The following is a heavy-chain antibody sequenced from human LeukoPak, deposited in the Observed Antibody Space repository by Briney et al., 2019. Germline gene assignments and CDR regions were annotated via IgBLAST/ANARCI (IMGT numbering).Heavy chain of an antibody. D-gene: IGHD5-12*01. Sequence: GGSLRLSCAASGFTVSSNYMSWVRQAPGKGLEWVSVIYSGGSTYYADSVKGRFTISRDNSKNTLYLQMDSLRAEDTAVYYCARGGVATGNRYYYYYMDVWGKGTTVTVSS. CDR3: ARGGVATGNRYYYYYMDV. V-gene: IGHV3-53*01. CDR1: GFTVSSNY. CDR2: IYSGGST. J-gene: IGHJ6*03.